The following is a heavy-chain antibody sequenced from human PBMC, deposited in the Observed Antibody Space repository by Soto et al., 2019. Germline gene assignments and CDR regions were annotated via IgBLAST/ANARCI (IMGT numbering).Heavy chain of an antibody. CDR1: GFTFSSYG. Sequence: QVQLVESGGGVVQPGRSLRLSCAASGFTFSSYGMHWVRQAPGKGLEWVAVISYDGSNKYYADSVKGRFTISRDNSKNTLYLQMNSLRAEDTAVYYCAKDMVRTMIVVVTPLQYWGQGTLVTVSS. CDR3: AKDMVRTMIVVVTPLQY. CDR2: ISYDGSNK. D-gene: IGHD3-22*01. J-gene: IGHJ4*02. V-gene: IGHV3-30*18.